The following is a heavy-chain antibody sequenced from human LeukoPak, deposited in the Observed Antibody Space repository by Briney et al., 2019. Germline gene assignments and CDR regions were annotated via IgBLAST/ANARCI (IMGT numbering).Heavy chain of an antibody. CDR3: ARAPDDYDFWGGPFDY. CDR1: GYTFTNYG. CDR2: ICAYSGKR. V-gene: IGHV1-18*01. Sequence: AAVKVSCKASGYTFTNYGLSVVRPAPGRGGEGMGWICAYSGKRYYVRSLRGGVTLTIDTSTSTAYMELRSLRSDDTAVHYCARAPDDYDFWGGPFDYWGRGTLVTASS. D-gene: IGHD3-3*01. J-gene: IGHJ4*02.